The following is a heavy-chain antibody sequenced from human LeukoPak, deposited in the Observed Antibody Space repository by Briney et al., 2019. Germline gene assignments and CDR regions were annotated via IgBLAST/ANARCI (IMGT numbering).Heavy chain of an antibody. V-gene: IGHV3-21*01. J-gene: IGHJ4*02. CDR2: ISGSSIYI. CDR3: ARDPPYYDGSGYYYDY. CDR1: GFTFSTYS. D-gene: IGHD3-22*01. Sequence: GGSLRLSCAASGFTFSTYSMNWVRQAPGKGLEWVSSISGSSIYIYYADSVKGRFTISRDNAKNSLYLQLNSLRAEDTAVYYRARDPPYYDGSGYYYDYWGQGTLVTVSS.